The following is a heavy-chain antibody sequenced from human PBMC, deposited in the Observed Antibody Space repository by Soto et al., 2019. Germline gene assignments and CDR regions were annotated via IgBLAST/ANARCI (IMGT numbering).Heavy chain of an antibody. CDR2: INPSGGST. CDR1: GYTFTSYY. V-gene: IGHV1-46*03. Sequence: ASVKVSCKASGYTFTSYYMHWVRQAPRQGLEWMGIINPSGGSTSYAQKFQGRVTMTRDTSTSTVYMELSSLRSEDTAVYYCARDPPITMVRGVSWYFDYWGQGTLVTVSS. D-gene: IGHD3-10*01. CDR3: ARDPPITMVRGVSWYFDY. J-gene: IGHJ4*02.